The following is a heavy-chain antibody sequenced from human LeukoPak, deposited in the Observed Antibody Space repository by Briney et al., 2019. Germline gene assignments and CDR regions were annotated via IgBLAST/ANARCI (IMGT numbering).Heavy chain of an antibody. J-gene: IGHJ4*02. CDR1: GGSISSSSYF. V-gene: IGHV4-39*02. D-gene: IGHD4-23*01. Sequence: SETLSLTCTVSGGSISSSSYFWGWIRQPPGKGLEWIGTIYYSGTTYYKSSLKRRVTISVDTSKNHFSLKLSSVTAADTAVYYCARLFYGGNSGFDYWGQGTLVTVSS. CDR2: IYYSGTT. CDR3: ARLFYGGNSGFDY.